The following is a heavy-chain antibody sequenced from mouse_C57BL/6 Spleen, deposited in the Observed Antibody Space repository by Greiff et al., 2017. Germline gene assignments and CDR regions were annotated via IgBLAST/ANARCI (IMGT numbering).Heavy chain of an antibody. CDR1: GFTFSSYT. J-gene: IGHJ2*01. CDR2: ISGGGGNT. Sequence: EVKLMESGGGLVKPGGSLKLSCAASGFTFSSYTMSWVRQTPEKRLEWVATISGGGGNTYYPDSVKGRFTISRDNAKNTLYLQMSSLRSEDTALYYCARRKDSNYYFDYWGQGTTLTVSS. D-gene: IGHD2-5*01. V-gene: IGHV5-9*01. CDR3: ARRKDSNYYFDY.